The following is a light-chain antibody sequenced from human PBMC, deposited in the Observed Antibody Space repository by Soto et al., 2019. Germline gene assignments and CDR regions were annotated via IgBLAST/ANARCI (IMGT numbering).Light chain of an antibody. V-gene: IGLV1-44*01. CDR1: SSNIGSNT. CDR3: AAWDDSLTGSV. CDR2: SNN. J-gene: IGLJ1*01. Sequence: QSVLTQPPSASGTPGQRVTISCSGSSSNIGSNTVNWYQQLPGMAPKLLIYSNNQRPSRVPDRFSGSKSGTSASLAISGLQSEVEADYYCAAWDDSLTGSVFGTGTKVTVL.